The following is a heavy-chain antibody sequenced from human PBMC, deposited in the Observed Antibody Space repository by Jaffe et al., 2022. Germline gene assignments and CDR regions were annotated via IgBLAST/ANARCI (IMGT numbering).Heavy chain of an antibody. J-gene: IGHJ4*02. Sequence: EVQLVESGGGLVQPGGSLRLSCAASGFTFSSYEMNWVRQAPGKGLEWVSYISSSGSTIYYADSVKGRFTISRDNAKNSLYLQMNSLRAEDTAVYYCARDLGYYDSSGLDYWGQGTLVTVSS. D-gene: IGHD3-22*01. V-gene: IGHV3-48*03. CDR1: GFTFSSYE. CDR3: ARDLGYYDSSGLDY. CDR2: ISSSGSTI.